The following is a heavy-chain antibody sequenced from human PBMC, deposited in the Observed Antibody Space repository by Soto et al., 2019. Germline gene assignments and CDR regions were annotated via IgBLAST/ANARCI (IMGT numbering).Heavy chain of an antibody. CDR2: ISSSSSTI. V-gene: IGHV3-48*02. CDR3: ARGTSSTYYDFWSGRTFDY. CDR1: GFTFSSYS. J-gene: IGHJ4*02. D-gene: IGHD3-3*01. Sequence: EVQLVESGGGLVQPGGSLRLSCAASGFTFSSYSMNWVRQAPGKGLEWVSYISSSSSTIYYADSVKGRFTISRDNAKNSLYLQMNSLRDEDTAVYYCARGTSSTYYDFWSGRTFDYWGQGTLVTVSS.